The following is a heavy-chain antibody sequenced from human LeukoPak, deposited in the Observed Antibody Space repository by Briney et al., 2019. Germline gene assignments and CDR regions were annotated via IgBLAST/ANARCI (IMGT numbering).Heavy chain of an antibody. D-gene: IGHD2-2*01. CDR2: ISACIGNT. CDR1: GYIFTTYG. J-gene: IGHJ4*02. CDR3: ARAWDCSSTTCYVYFDY. Sequence: GASVKVSCKTSGYIFTTYGISWVRQAPGQGLEWMGWISACIGNTNYAQKLQGRVTMTTDTSTNTAYMELRSLTSDDTAVYYCARAWDCSSTTCYVYFDYWGQGSLVTVSS. V-gene: IGHV1-18*01.